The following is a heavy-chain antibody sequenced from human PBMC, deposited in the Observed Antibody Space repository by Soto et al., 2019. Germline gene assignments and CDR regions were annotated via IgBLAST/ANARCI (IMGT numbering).Heavy chain of an antibody. Sequence: GQSLKLSVTGSGYSFHIYLISGVRQMPGKGLAWLGRIDPSDAQTYYSPSFRGHVTISATKSITTVFLQWSSLRASDTAMYYCARQIYDSDTGPNFQYYFDSWGQGTPVTVSS. CDR3: ARQIYDSDTGPNFQYYFDS. CDR2: IDPSDAQT. V-gene: IGHV5-10-1*01. J-gene: IGHJ4*02. D-gene: IGHD3-22*01. CDR1: GYSFHIYL.